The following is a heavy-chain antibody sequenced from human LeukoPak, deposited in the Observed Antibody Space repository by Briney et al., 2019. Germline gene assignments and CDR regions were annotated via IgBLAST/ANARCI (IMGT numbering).Heavy chain of an antibody. D-gene: IGHD3-10*01. Sequence: SETLSLTCTVSGGSISPYFWSWMRQTPGKGLEWIGYISYTGSTNYNPALKSRVTISVDTSKNQFSLQLTSVTAADTAVYYCARDDYRGVTNFDPWGQGTLVSVSS. CDR2: ISYTGST. CDR1: GGSISPYF. V-gene: IGHV4-59*01. J-gene: IGHJ5*02. CDR3: ARDDYRGVTNFDP.